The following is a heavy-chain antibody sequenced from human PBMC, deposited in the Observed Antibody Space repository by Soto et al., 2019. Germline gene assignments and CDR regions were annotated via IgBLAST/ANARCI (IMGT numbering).Heavy chain of an antibody. CDR1: GDSISSGDYY. D-gene: IGHD6-13*01. V-gene: IGHV4-30-4*01. J-gene: IGHJ4*02. CDR2: IYYSGNT. CDR3: ARDFKRYCSPPCPLEY. Sequence: QVQLRESGPGLVKPSQTLSLTCTVSGDSISSGDYYWSWIRQPPGKGLEWIGCIYYSGNTYYNPSLKRRFRISVDTSKNQFSLQLSSVTVADTALYYCARDFKRYCSPPCPLEYWGLGTLVTVSS.